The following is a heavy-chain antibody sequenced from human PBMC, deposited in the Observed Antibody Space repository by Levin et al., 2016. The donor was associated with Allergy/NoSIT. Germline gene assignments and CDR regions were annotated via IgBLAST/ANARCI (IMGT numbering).Heavy chain of an antibody. V-gene: IGHV4-59*01. CDR3: ARDGCGGDCFWFDP. Sequence: WIRQPPGKGLEWIGYIHYSGSTIYNPSLKSRVTISLDTSKNQFSLKLSSVTAADTAIYYCARDGCGGDCFWFDPWGLGTLVTVSS. CDR2: IHYSGST. D-gene: IGHD2-21*02. J-gene: IGHJ5*02.